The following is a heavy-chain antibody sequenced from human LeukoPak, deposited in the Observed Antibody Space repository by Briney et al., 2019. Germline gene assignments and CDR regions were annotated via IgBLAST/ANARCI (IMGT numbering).Heavy chain of an antibody. J-gene: IGHJ4*02. CDR1: GYTFTGYY. V-gene: IGHV1-2*02. CDR3: ARLHSWGVATITADY. D-gene: IGHD5-12*01. CDR2: INPNSGGT. Sequence: ASVKVSCKASGYTFTGYYMHWVRQAPGQGLEWMGWINPNSGGTNYAQKFQGRVTMTRDTSISTAYMELSRLRSDDTAVYYCARLHSWGVATITADYWGQGTLVTVSS.